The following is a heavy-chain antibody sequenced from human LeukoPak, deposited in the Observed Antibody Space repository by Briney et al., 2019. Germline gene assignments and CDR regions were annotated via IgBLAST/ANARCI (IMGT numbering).Heavy chain of an antibody. CDR2: ISAYSGNT. J-gene: IGHJ5*02. Sequence: PVASVKVSCTASGYTFTSYGISWVRQDPGQGLEWMGWISAYSGNTNYAQKLQGRVTMTTDTSTSTAYMELRSLRSDDTAVYYCALCSGGSCDWFDPWGQGTLVTVSS. D-gene: IGHD2-15*01. V-gene: IGHV1-18*01. CDR1: GYTFTSYG. CDR3: ALCSGGSCDWFDP.